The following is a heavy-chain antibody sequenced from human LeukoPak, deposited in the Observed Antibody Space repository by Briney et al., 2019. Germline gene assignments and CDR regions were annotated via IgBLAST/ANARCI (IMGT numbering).Heavy chain of an antibody. CDR3: ARVRGSIGPSYFDY. CDR1: GGSISSYY. CDR2: IYYSGST. D-gene: IGHD3-10*01. V-gene: IGHV4-59*01. J-gene: IGHJ4*02. Sequence: SETLSLTCTVSGGSISSYYWSWIRQPPGKGLEWIGYIYYSGSTNYNPSLKSRVTISVDTSKNQFSLKLSSVTAADTAVYYCARVRGSIGPSYFDYWGQGTLVTVSS.